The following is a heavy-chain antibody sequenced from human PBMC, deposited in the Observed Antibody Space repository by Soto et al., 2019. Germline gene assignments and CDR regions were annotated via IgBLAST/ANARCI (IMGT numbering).Heavy chain of an antibody. Sequence: EVQLLESGGGLVQPGGSLRLSCAASGFTFSTYAMSWVRQAPGKGLEWVSTITTSGGNTYYADSVQGRFTISRDNSKNTLYLQINSLRAVDTAVYYCAGRYCTNGVCYTNYYYYIDVWGKGTTVTVSS. CDR3: AGRYCTNGVCYTNYYYYIDV. J-gene: IGHJ6*03. V-gene: IGHV3-23*01. D-gene: IGHD2-8*01. CDR2: ITTSGGNT. CDR1: GFTFSTYA.